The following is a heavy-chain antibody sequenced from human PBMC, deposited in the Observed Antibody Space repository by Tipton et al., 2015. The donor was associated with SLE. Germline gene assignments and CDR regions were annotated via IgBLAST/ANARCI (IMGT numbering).Heavy chain of an antibody. V-gene: IGHV3-30*04. Sequence: SLRLSCAASGFTFSSYAMHWVRQAPGKGLEWAAVISYDGSNKYYADSVKGRFTISRDNSKNTLYLQMNSLRAEDTAVYYCASSLLTVFAGFDYWGQGTLVTVSS. D-gene: IGHD3-3*01. CDR3: ASSLLTVFAGFDY. CDR1: GFTFSSYA. J-gene: IGHJ4*02. CDR2: ISYDGSNK.